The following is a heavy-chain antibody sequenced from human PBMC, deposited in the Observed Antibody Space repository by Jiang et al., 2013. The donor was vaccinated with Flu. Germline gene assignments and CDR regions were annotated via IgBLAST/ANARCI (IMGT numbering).Heavy chain of an antibody. V-gene: IGHV3-23*01. CDR3: AKDLGSGTYYNGVRFPPGS. D-gene: IGHD3-10*01. CDR1: GFNFRSYA. CDR2: LSGNGVIA. J-gene: IGHJ5*02. Sequence: VQLLESGGGLVQPGGSLRLSCAASGFNFRSYAMSWVRQAPGKGLEWVSGLSGNGVIAHYADSVKGRFTISRDNSNSALYLQMNALTSDDTAVYYCAKDLGSGTYYNGVRFPPGSWGQGTRVTVSS.